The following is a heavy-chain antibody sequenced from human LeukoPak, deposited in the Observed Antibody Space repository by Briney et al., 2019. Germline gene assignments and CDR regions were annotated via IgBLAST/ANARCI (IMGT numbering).Heavy chain of an antibody. CDR3: ARELQKAYAFDI. V-gene: IGHV1-8*01. CDR2: MNPNSGNT. Sequence: GASVKVSCKASGYTLNSYGINWVRQATGQGPEWVGWMNPNSGNTGYAQRFQGRVTITWNISTNTAYMELSSLRSEDTAVYYCARELQKAYAFDIWGQGTMVTVSS. J-gene: IGHJ3*02. CDR1: GYTLNSYG.